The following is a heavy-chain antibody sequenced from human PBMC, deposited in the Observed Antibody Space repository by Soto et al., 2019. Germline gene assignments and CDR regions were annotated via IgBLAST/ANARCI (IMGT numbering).Heavy chain of an antibody. V-gene: IGHV4-39*02. J-gene: IGHJ5*02. Sequence: SETLSLTCTVSGGSISSSSYFWAWIRRPPGKGLEWIGSIDFRGTTYTNPSLESRVTISVDTSKNHFSLKLDSVTAADTALYYCSRRAPEGFDPWGRGTLVSVCS. CDR3: SRRAPEGFDP. CDR2: IDFRGTT. CDR1: GGSISSSSYF.